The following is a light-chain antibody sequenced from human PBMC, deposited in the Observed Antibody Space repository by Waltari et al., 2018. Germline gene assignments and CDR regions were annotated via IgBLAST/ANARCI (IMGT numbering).Light chain of an antibody. CDR3: MQSTQLPLA. CDR1: QSLLNIDGKTY. V-gene: IGKV2D-29*01. J-gene: IGKJ1*01. CDR2: EVS. Sequence: EIVMTQTPLSLSVTPGQPASISCRSSQSLLNIDGKTYLYWYVQKPGQPPQLLIHEVSNRFAGVPDMLSGSGSGTDFTLKISRVEAEDVGVYYCMQSTQLPLAFGQGTKVEIK.